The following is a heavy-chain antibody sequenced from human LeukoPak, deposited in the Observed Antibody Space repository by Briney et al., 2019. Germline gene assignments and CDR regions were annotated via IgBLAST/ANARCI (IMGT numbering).Heavy chain of an antibody. V-gene: IGHV4-59*01. CDR2: IYYSGDT. J-gene: IGHJ6*03. D-gene: IGHD3-10*01. Sequence: SETLSLTCTVSDGAIAGYSWSWIRQAPGKGLEWIGYIYYSGDTNYNPSLQSRVTISVDTSKNQFSLKLSSVTAADTAVYCCARRGRYYYGSGSYLGRYYYYYMDVWGKGTTVTISS. CDR1: DGAIAGYS. CDR3: ARRGRYYYGSGSYLGRYYYYYMDV.